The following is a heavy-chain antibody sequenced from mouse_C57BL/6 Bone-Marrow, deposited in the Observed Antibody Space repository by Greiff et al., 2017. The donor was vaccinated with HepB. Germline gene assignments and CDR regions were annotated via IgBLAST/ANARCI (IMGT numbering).Heavy chain of an antibody. CDR2: INPSSGYT. Sequence: VQLQESGAELAKPGASVKLSCKASGYTFTSYWMHWVKQRPGQGLEWIGYINPSSGYTKYNQKFKDKATLTADKSSSTAYMQLSSLTYEDSAVYYCAEGGITTVVAPYYFDYWGQGTTLTVSS. D-gene: IGHD1-1*01. V-gene: IGHV1-7*01. CDR1: GYTFTSYW. J-gene: IGHJ2*01. CDR3: AEGGITTVVAPYYFDY.